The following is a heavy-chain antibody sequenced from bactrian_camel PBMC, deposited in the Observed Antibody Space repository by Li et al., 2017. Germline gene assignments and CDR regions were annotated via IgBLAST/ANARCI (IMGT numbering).Heavy chain of an antibody. D-gene: IGHD5*01. Sequence: VQLVESGGGSVQTGGSLRLSCVVSGYGGGTYCLGWLRHRPGQKREDLPAREGLAAIYTGDNTTYYVDSVKGRFTTSRDDAINTVYLHMNSLKPEDTAVYYCRADHVGWVRRCKGAHWGQGTQVTVS. CDR1: GYGGGTYC. V-gene: IGHV3S31*01. CDR2: IYTGDNTT. J-gene: IGHJ4*01. CDR3: RADHVGWVRRCKGAH.